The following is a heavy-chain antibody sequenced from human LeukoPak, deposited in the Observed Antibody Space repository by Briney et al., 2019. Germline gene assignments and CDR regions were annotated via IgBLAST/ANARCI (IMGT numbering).Heavy chain of an antibody. V-gene: IGHV4-59*01. CDR2: IHYSGRT. D-gene: IGHD2-21*01. CDR3: AKETVVVPADDWFGP. Sequence: ETLSLTCTVSGGSINGDYWSWIRQTPGKGLEWIGYIHYSGRTSYNPSLKSRVTISVDTSKNQFSLRLASVIAADTAIYYCAKETVVVPADDWFGPWGQGTLVTVSS. CDR1: GGSINGDY. J-gene: IGHJ5*02.